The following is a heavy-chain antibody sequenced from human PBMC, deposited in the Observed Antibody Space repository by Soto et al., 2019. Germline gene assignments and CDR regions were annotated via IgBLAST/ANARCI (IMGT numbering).Heavy chain of an antibody. Sequence: PGESLKISCKGSGYSFTSYWIGWVRQMPGKGLEWMGIIYPGDSDTRYSPSFQGQVTISADKSISTAYLQWSSLKASDTAMYYCASIPDCSSTSCYWVFDYWGQGTLVTVSS. CDR1: GYSFTSYW. D-gene: IGHD2-2*01. CDR2: IYPGDSDT. J-gene: IGHJ4*02. V-gene: IGHV5-51*01. CDR3: ASIPDCSSTSCYWVFDY.